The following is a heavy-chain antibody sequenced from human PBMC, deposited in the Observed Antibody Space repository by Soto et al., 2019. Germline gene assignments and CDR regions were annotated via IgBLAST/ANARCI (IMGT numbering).Heavy chain of an antibody. J-gene: IGHJ5*02. Sequence: QVLLQQWGAGLLKPSETLSLTCAVSGGSFHGYYWSWIRQPPGKGLEWIGEINHSGRANYNPTFKIRVSISVDMSKNQLSLQMTSVAAADTAVYYCAKGPQGGYYDSGTFYSTVSWGQGTLVTVTS. V-gene: IGHV4-34*01. CDR1: GGSFHGYY. CDR3: AKGPQGGYYDSGTFYSTVS. CDR2: INHSGRA. D-gene: IGHD3-10*01.